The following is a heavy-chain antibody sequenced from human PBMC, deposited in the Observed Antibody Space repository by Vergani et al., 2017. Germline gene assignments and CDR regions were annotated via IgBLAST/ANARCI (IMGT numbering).Heavy chain of an antibody. J-gene: IGHJ3*02. D-gene: IGHD6-19*01. Sequence: VQLVESGGGVVQPGRSLRLSCAASGFTFDDYAMHWVRQAPGKGLEWVSGISWNSGSIGYADSVKGRFTISRDNAKNSLYLQMNSLRAEDTAVYYCARDREAVAGTKGAFDIWGQGTMVTVSS. CDR2: ISWNSGSI. CDR1: GFTFDDYA. CDR3: ARDREAVAGTKGAFDI. V-gene: IGHV3-9*01.